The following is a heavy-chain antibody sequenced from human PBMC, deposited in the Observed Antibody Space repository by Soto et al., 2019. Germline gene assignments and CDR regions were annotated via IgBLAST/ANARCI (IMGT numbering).Heavy chain of an antibody. D-gene: IGHD4-17*01. J-gene: IGHJ6*03. CDR1: GFTFSSYG. CDR3: AKDTMSSTVTTHGYYYYYYMDV. Sequence: GGSLRLSCAASGFTFSSYGMHWVRQAPGKGLEWVAVISYDGSNKYYADSVKGRFTISRDNSKNTLYLQMNSLRAEDTAVYYCAKDTMSSTVTTHGYYYYYYMDVWGKGTTVTVSS. CDR2: ISYDGSNK. V-gene: IGHV3-30*18.